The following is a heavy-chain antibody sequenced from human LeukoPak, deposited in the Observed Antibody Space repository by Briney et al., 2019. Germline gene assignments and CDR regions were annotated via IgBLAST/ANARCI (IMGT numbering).Heavy chain of an antibody. CDR3: ARMDMDV. J-gene: IGHJ6*03. CDR1: GYTFTNYG. Sequence: ASVKVSCKASGYTFTNYGISWVRQAPGQGLEWMGIINPSGGSTSYAQKFQGRVTMTRDMSTSTVYMELSSLRSEDTAVYYCARMDMDVWGKGTTVTVSS. CDR2: INPSGGST. V-gene: IGHV1-46*01.